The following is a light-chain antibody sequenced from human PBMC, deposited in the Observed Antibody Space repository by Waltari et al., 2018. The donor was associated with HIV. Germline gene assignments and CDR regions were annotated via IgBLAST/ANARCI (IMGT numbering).Light chain of an antibody. CDR1: SNDIGSYNY. V-gene: IGLV2-14*03. J-gene: IGLJ1*01. CDR2: DVS. Sequence: QSALTQPASVSGSPGQSITISCTGTSNDIGSYNYVSWHQQHPGQAPKLIIHDVSDRPSGISNRFSGSKSGNTASLTISGLQTEDEADYYCSSYTSSITYVFGSGTRVTVL. CDR3: SSYTSSITYV.